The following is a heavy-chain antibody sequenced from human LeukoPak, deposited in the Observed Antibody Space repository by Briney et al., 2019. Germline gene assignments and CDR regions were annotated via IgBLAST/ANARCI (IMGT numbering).Heavy chain of an antibody. CDR3: TRGGWLPDY. CDR2: IKQDGNEK. CDR1: GFSFSTYV. V-gene: IGHV3-7*01. Sequence: PGGSLRLSCAASGFSFSTYVMHWVRQAPGKGLEWVANIKQDGNEKYYVDSVKGRFTISRDNAKNSLYLQMNSLRVEDTAIYYCTRGGWLPDYWGQGTLVTVSS. J-gene: IGHJ4*02. D-gene: IGHD5-12*01.